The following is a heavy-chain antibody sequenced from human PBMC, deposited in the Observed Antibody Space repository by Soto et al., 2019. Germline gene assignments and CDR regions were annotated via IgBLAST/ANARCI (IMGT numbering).Heavy chain of an antibody. CDR1: GGSFSGYY. CDR2: INHSGST. D-gene: IGHD6-13*01. J-gene: IGHJ6*02. V-gene: IGHV4-34*01. CDR3: ARGVAAAGLYYYYGMDV. Sequence: SETLSLTCAVYGGSFSGYYWSWIRQPPGKGLEWIGEINHSGSTNYNPSLKSRVTISVDTSKNQFSLKLSSVTAADTAVYYCARGVAAAGLYYYYGMDVWGQGTTVTVS.